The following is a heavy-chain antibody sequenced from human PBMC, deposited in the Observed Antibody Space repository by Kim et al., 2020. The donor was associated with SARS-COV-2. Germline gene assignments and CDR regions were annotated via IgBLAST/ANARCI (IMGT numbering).Heavy chain of an antibody. D-gene: IGHD3-9*01. CDR1: GYSFTSYW. V-gene: IGHV5-10-1*01. J-gene: IGHJ3*02. CDR2: IDPSDSYT. CDR3: ARPGRYFDWLSTSRNDAFDI. Sequence: GESLKISCKGSGYSFTSYWISWVRQMPGKGLEWMGRIDPSDSYTNYSPSFQGHVTISADKSISTAYLQWSSLKASDTAMYYCARPGRYFDWLSTSRNDAFDIWGQGTMGTVSS.